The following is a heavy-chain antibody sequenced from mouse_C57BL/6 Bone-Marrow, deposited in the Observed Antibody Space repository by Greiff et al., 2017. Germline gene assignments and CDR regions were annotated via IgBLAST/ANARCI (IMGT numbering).Heavy chain of an antibody. V-gene: IGHV5-17*01. CDR3: ARGEYGSSFAY. CDR2: ISSGSSTI. D-gene: IGHD1-1*01. Sequence: EVHLVESGGGLVKPGGSLKLSCAASGFTFSDYGMHWVRQAPEKGLEWVAYISSGSSTIYYADTVKGRFTISRDNAKNTVFLQMTSLRSEDTAMYYCARGEYGSSFAYWGQGTLVTVSA. CDR1: GFTFSDYG. J-gene: IGHJ3*01.